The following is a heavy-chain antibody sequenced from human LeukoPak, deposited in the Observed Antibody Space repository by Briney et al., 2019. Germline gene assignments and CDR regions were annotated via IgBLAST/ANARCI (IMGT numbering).Heavy chain of an antibody. CDR2: ISSSSSYI. V-gene: IGHV3-21*01. CDR3: AREGEAAMYYFDY. J-gene: IGHJ4*02. Sequence: GGSLRLSCAASGFTFSSYSMNWVRQAPGKGLEWVSPISSSSSYIYYADSVKGRFTISRDNAKNSLYLQMNSLRAEDTAVYYCAREGEAAMYYFDYWGQGTLVTVSS. CDR1: GFTFSSYS. D-gene: IGHD2-2*01.